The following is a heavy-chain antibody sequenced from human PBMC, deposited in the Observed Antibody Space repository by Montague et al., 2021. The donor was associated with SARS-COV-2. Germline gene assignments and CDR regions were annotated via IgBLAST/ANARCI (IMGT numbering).Heavy chain of an antibody. D-gene: IGHD2-21*01. V-gene: IGHV4-39*07. CDR1: GDSIRSSSYY. Sequence: SETLSLTCTVSGDSIRSSSYYWGWIRQPPGKGLECIGSIYYSGSTYYNPSLKSRVTISVGTSKNHFSLKLSSVTAADTAVYYCARGGDMNWFDPWGQGTLVTVSS. J-gene: IGHJ5*02. CDR2: IYYSGST. CDR3: ARGGDMNWFDP.